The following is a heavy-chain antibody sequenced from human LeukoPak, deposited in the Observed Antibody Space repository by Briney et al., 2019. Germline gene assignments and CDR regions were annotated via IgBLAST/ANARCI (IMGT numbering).Heavy chain of an antibody. V-gene: IGHV3-23*01. CDR2: ISGSGGST. CDR3: AKDPNYWGEFDY. Sequence: GGSLRLSCAASGFTFNSYAMSWVRQAPGKGLEWVSAISGSGGSTYYADSVKGRFTISRDNSKNTLYLQMNSQRAEDTAVYYCAKDPNYWGEFDYWGQGTLVTVSS. CDR1: GFTFNSYA. D-gene: IGHD7-27*01. J-gene: IGHJ4*02.